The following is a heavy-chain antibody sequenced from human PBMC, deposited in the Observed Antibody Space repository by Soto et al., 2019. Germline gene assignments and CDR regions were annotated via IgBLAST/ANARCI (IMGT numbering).Heavy chain of an antibody. Sequence: QLQLQESGPGLVKPSETLSLTCTVSGVSISNSSYYWGWIRRPPGKGLEWIGTIYYSGITYYNPSLKSRVTISADTSKNQFSLKLTSAPAADTAVYYCARHGSNWGQGTLVTVSS. V-gene: IGHV4-39*01. CDR2: IYYSGIT. CDR1: GVSISNSSYY. J-gene: IGHJ4*02. CDR3: ARHGSN.